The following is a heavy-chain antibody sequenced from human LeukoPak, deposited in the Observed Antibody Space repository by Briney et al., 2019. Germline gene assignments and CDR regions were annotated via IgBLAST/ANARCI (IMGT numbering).Heavy chain of an antibody. CDR2: INTNTGNP. CDR1: GYTFTSYA. J-gene: IGHJ6*02. V-gene: IGHV7-4-1*02. Sequence: ASVKVSCKASGYTFTSYAMSWVRQAPGQGLEWMGWINTNTGNPTYAQGFTGRFVFSLDTSVSTAYLQISSLKAEDTAVYYCARDRAATELRFLEWLTYYYGMDAWGQGTTVTVSS. CDR3: ARDRAATELRFLEWLTYYYGMDA. D-gene: IGHD3-3*01.